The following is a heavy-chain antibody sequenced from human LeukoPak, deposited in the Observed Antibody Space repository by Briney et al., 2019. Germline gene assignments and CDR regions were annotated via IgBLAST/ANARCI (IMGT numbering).Heavy chain of an antibody. D-gene: IGHD5-12*01. Sequence: SETLSLTCAVYGGSFSGYYWSWIRQPPGKGLDWIGEINHSGSTNYNPSLKSRFTISVDTSKNQFSLKLSSVTAADTAVYYCARRWLSWGQGTLVTVSS. CDR2: INHSGST. V-gene: IGHV4-34*01. J-gene: IGHJ5*02. CDR1: GGSFSGYY. CDR3: ARRWLS.